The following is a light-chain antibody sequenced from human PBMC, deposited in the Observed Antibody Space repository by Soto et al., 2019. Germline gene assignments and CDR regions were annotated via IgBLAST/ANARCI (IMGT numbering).Light chain of an antibody. J-gene: IGKJ1*01. V-gene: IGKV1-6*01. CDR1: QAIRTA. CDR2: AAS. CDR3: LLDFRYFWA. Sequence: IQLTQSPSSLYASVGDRVTITCRASQAIRTALGWYQQKPGKVPKLLIYAASILQSGVPSRFSGSGSGTDFTLTISSLQPEDFATYYCLLDFRYFWAFGQGTKVDIK.